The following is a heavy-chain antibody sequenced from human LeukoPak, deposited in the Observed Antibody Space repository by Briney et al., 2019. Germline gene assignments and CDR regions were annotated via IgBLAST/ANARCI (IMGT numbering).Heavy chain of an antibody. Sequence: PGGSLRLSCTASGFAFSTYSMNWVRQAPGKGLEWISWISGSGSTIYYADSVEGRFTISRDNPKNSLFLQMNSLRVEDTAVYYCARVRDGYTHWGQGTLVTVSS. CDR1: GFAFSTYS. V-gene: IGHV3-48*01. CDR2: ISGSGSTI. J-gene: IGHJ4*02. D-gene: IGHD5-24*01. CDR3: ARVRDGYTH.